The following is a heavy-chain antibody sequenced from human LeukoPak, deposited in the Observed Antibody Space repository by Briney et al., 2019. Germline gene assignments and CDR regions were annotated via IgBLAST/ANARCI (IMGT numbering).Heavy chain of an antibody. V-gene: IGHV4-59*01. CDR2: IYYTGST. D-gene: IGHD1-1*01. J-gene: IGHJ2*01. CDR3: ASASAPRYNWRNESWYFDL. CDR1: GGSISSYY. Sequence: SETLSLTCTVSGGSISSYYWSWLRQPPGKGLEWIGYIYYTGSTNYNPSLKSRVTISVDTSKNQFSLKLSSVTAADTAVYYCASASAPRYNWRNESWYFDLWGRGTLVTVSS.